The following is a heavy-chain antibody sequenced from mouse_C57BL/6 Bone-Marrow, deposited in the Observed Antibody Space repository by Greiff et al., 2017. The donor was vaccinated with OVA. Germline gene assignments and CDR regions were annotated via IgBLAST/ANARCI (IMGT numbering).Heavy chain of an antibody. CDR1: GYSFTGYY. D-gene: IGHD2-4*01. Sequence: EVKVEESGPELVKPGASVKISCKASGYSFTGYYMNWVKQSPEKSLEWIGEINPSTGGTTYNQKFKAKATLTVDKSSSTAYMQLKSLTSEDSAVYYCARGLPYFDYWGQGTTLTVSS. CDR2: INPSTGGT. V-gene: IGHV1-42*01. J-gene: IGHJ2*01. CDR3: ARGLPYFDY.